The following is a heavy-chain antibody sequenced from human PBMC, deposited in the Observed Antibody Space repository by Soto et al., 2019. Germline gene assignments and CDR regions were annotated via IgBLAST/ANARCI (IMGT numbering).Heavy chain of an antibody. V-gene: IGHV4-4*02. CDR1: GGSISGRDW. J-gene: IGHJ4*02. CDR3: ATGNVDSMLES. D-gene: IGHD3-3*01. Sequence: PSETLSLTCSVSGGSISGRDWWTWVRQAPGKGLEWIGKIYHGGGTNFSPSLRGRVNISIDKSRKFFSLTLNSVTAADTAIYFCATGNVDSMLESWGRGTLVTVSS. CDR2: IYHGGGT.